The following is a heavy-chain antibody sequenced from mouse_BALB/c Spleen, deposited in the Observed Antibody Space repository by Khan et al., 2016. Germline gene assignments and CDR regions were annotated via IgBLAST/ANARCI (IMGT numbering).Heavy chain of an antibody. D-gene: IGHD2-4*01. CDR2: IWSGGST. CDR1: GFSLTRYG. CDR3: ARGGSMITYYYAMDY. J-gene: IGHJ4*01. Sequence: QVQLQESGPGLVQPSQSLTITCTVSGFSLTRYGVHWVRQCPGKGLEWLGVIWSGGSTAYNAAFISRLRISKDNSKSLVFFKMNSLQANDTAIYYCARGGSMITYYYAMDYWGQGTAVTVAS. V-gene: IGHV2-2*02.